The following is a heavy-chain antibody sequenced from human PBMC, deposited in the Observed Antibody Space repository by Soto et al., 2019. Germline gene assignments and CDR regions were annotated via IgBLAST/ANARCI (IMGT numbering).Heavy chain of an antibody. V-gene: IGHV5-51*01. D-gene: IGHD3-10*01. CDR3: ARTKGITMVRGDPYYYYGMDV. Sequence: PGESLKISCKGSGYSFTSYWIGWVRQMPGKGLEWMGIIYPGDSDTRYSPSFQGQVTISADKSISTAYLQWSSLKASDTAMYYCARTKGITMVRGDPYYYYGMDVWGQGTTVTV. CDR1: GYSFTSYW. CDR2: IYPGDSDT. J-gene: IGHJ6*02.